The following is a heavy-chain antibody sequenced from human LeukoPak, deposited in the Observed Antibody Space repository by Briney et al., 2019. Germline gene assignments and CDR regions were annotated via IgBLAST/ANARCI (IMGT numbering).Heavy chain of an antibody. CDR1: GGSLSSYY. CDR3: ARDDYYDSSGYYSYYYGMDV. D-gene: IGHD3-22*01. Sequence: PSETLSLTCTVSGGSLSSYYWSWIRQPAGKGLEWIGRIYTSGSTNYNPSLKSRVTMSVDTSKNQFSLKLSSVTAADTAVYYCARDDYYDSSGYYSYYYGMDVWGQGTTVTVSS. CDR2: IYTSGST. V-gene: IGHV4-4*07. J-gene: IGHJ6*02.